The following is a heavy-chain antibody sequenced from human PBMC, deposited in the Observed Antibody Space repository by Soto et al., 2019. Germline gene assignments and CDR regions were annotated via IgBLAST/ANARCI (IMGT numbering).Heavy chain of an antibody. CDR2: IIPIRGIA. V-gene: IGHV1-69*02. CDR1: GGTFSSYT. J-gene: IGHJ6*03. Sequence: SVKVSCKASGGTFSSYTISWVRQAPGQGLEWMGRIIPIRGIANYAQKFQGRVTITADKSTSTAYMELSSLRSEDTAVYYCAIAARPPYYDYYKDVWGKGTTVTVSS. CDR3: AIAARPPYYDYYKDV. D-gene: IGHD6-6*01.